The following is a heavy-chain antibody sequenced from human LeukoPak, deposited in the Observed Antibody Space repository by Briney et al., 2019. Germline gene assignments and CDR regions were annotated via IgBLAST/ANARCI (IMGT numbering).Heavy chain of an antibody. CDR1: GGSISSYY. CDR2: IYYSGST. CDR3: ARHSVRTGNVGNFDY. J-gene: IGHJ4*02. Sequence: ASETLSLTCTVSGGSISSYYWSWIRQPPGKGLEWIGYIYYSGSTNYNPSLKSRVTISVDTSKNQFSLKLSSVTAADTAVYSCARHSVRTGNVGNFDYWGQGTLVTVSS. V-gene: IGHV4-59*08. D-gene: IGHD1-1*01.